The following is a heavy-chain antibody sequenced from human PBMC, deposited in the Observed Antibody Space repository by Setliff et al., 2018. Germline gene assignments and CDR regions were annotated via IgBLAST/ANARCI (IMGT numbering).Heavy chain of an antibody. J-gene: IGHJ4*02. Sequence: GASVKVSCKGSGYRFIVYYIHWVRQTPGKGLEWIGRVDPKDGQAIYAKKFQGRFTITADTSIDTAYMELSSLTSEDTAVYYCATDLAIRGVQFDYWGRGTLVTVSS. CDR3: ATDLAIRGVQFDY. CDR2: VDPKDGQA. CDR1: GYRFIVYY. V-gene: IGHV1-69-2*01. D-gene: IGHD3-10*01.